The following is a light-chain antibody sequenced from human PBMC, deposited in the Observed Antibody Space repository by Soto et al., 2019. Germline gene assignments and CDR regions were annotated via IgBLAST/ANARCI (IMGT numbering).Light chain of an antibody. CDR1: QSINSW. CDR3: QHYDTFFPT. CDR2: KAS. Sequence: DIQMTQSPSTLSASIGDRVTITCRASQSINSWLAWFQQKPGKAPKLLIYKASYLEGGVPSRFSGSGSGTEFTLTISSLQPDDFATYFCQHYDTFFPTFGQGTKVEI. V-gene: IGKV1-5*03. J-gene: IGKJ1*01.